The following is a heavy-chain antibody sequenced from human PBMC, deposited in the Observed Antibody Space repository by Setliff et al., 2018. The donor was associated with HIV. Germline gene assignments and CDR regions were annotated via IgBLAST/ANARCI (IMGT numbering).Heavy chain of an antibody. CDR1: GGSFSGYY. J-gene: IGHJ3*02. CDR2: INHSGST. CDR3: ARVASGFRITMVRVRHAFDI. D-gene: IGHD3-10*01. Sequence: SETLSLTCAVYGGSFSGYYWSWIRQPPGKGLEWIGEINHSGSTNYNPSLKSRVTISVDTSKNQFSLKLSSVTAADTAVYYCARVASGFRITMVRVRHAFDIWG. V-gene: IGHV4-34*01.